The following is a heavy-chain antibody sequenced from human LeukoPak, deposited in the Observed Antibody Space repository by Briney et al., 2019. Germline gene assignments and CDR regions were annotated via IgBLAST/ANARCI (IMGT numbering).Heavy chain of an antibody. CDR3: ARAGDRGAVDY. CDR1: GFTFRSYW. Sequence: PGGSLRLSCAASGFTFRSYWMSWVRQVPGKGLEWVANIGEDGSEKYYVDSVRGRFTISRDNVKNSMYLQMNSLTADDTAVYYCARAGDRGAVDYWGQGTLVTVSS. CDR2: IGEDGSEK. D-gene: IGHD7-27*01. J-gene: IGHJ4*02. V-gene: IGHV3-7*01.